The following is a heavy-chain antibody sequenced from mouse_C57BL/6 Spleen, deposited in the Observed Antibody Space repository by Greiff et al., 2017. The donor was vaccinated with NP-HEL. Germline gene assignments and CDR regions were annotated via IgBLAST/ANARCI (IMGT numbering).Heavy chain of an antibody. V-gene: IGHV1-64*01. J-gene: IGHJ3*01. CDR1: GYTFTSYW. CDR3: ARSTYYSTFAY. Sequence: QVQLQQSGAELVKPGASVKLSCKASGYTFTSYWMHWVKQRPGQGLEWIGMIHPNSGSTNYNEKFKSKATLTVDKSSSTAYMQLSSLTSEDSAVYYCARSTYYSTFAYWGQGTLVTVSA. D-gene: IGHD2-5*01. CDR2: IHPNSGST.